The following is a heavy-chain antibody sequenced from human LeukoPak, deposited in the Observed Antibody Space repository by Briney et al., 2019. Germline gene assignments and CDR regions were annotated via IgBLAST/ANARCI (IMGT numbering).Heavy chain of an antibody. Sequence: GGSLRLSCAASGFTFSSYAMSWVRQAPGKGLEWVSAISDSGGSTYYADSVKGRFTISRDNSKNTLYLQMNSLRAEDTAVYYCAKDPAYYDILTGYYIGWYFDYWGQGTLVTVSS. CDR1: GFTFSSYA. D-gene: IGHD3-9*01. CDR2: ISDSGGST. V-gene: IGHV3-23*01. CDR3: AKDPAYYDILTGYYIGWYFDY. J-gene: IGHJ4*02.